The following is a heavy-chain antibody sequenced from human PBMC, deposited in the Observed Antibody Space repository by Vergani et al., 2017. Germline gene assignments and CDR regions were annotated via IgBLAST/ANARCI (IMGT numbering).Heavy chain of an antibody. CDR3: ARQTGSYSSRGYYYYGMDV. D-gene: IGHD6-13*01. V-gene: IGHV5-51*01. CDR1: GYRFTSYW. J-gene: IGHJ6*02. Sequence: EVQLVQSGAEVKKPGESLKLSCKGSGYRFTSYWIGWVRQMPGKGLEWMGSIYPGDSDTRYSPSLQGQVTISADQSISTAYLQWSSLKASDTAMSYCARQTGSYSSRGYYYYGMDVWGQGTTVTVSS. CDR2: IYPGDSDT.